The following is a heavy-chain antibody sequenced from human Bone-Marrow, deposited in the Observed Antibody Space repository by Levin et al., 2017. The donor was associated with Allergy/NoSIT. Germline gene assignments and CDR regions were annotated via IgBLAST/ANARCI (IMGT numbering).Heavy chain of an antibody. CDR2: IWHDGRKK. D-gene: IGHD5-12*01. CDR1: GFTFTTYG. Sequence: GGSLRLSCDASGFTFTTYGMHWVRQAPGKGLEWVAVIWHDGRKKFHADSVRGRLTISRDNSENTVSLQMNSLRVEDTAVYYCVRDSGLYGLDVWGQGTTVIVSS. CDR3: VRDSGLYGLDV. J-gene: IGHJ6*02. V-gene: IGHV3-33*01.